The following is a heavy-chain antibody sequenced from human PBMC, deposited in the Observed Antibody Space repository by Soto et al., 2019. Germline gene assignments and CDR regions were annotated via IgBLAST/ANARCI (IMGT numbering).Heavy chain of an antibody. V-gene: IGHV3-48*01. Sequence: EVQLVESGGGLIQPGGSLRLSCAASGFTFSTCSMNWVRQAPGKGLEWVSYISSTSSTIYYADSVKGRFTISRDNAKNSPYLQMNSLRAEDTAVYYCAGPVVPTANDWLDTWGQGTLVTVSS. CDR1: GFTFSTCS. CDR2: ISSTSSTI. CDR3: AGPVVPTANDWLDT. J-gene: IGHJ5*02. D-gene: IGHD2-2*01.